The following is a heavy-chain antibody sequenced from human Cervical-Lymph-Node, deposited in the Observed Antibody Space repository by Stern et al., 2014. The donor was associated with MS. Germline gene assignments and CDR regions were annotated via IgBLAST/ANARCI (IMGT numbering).Heavy chain of an antibody. CDR1: GGTFSKLP. J-gene: IGHJ5*02. V-gene: IGHV1-69*01. D-gene: IGHD6-13*01. CDR3: ALSSETSDRWYSLGYDL. Sequence: QMQLAQSGAEVTKPASSAKVSCKASGGTFSKLPSSWARQAPPQRLAWITGIFPVFGPPTYAQEFRGRLPITADFSTSTVYMELSSLRSDDTAVYYCALSSETSDRWYSLGYDLWGQGTLVTVSS. CDR2: IFPVFGPP.